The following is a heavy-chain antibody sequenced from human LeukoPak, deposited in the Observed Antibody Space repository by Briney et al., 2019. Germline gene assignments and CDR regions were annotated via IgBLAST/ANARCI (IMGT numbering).Heavy chain of an antibody. CDR2: IYYSGST. Sequence: SETLSLTCAVSGGSISSGAYSWSWIRQPPGKGLEWIGYIYYSGSTYYNPSLKSRVTMSVDTSKNQFSLKLSSVTAADTAVYYCARDQEDCSSTSCSPGAFDIWGQGTMVTVSS. CDR3: ARDQEDCSSTSCSPGAFDI. V-gene: IGHV4-30-4*07. D-gene: IGHD2-2*01. J-gene: IGHJ3*02. CDR1: GGSISSGAYS.